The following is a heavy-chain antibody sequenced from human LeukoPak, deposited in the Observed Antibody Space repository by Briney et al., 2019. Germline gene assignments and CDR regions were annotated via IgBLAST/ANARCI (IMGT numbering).Heavy chain of an antibody. CDR2: IRGSGGGT. CDR1: GFTFNNYA. CDR3: ARVVYYYGSGGFDY. J-gene: IGHJ4*02. Sequence: PGGSLRLSCEASGFTFNNYAMSWVRQAPGKGLEWVSTIRGSGGGTYYADSVKGRFTISRDNSKNTLSLQMNSLRAEDTAVYYCARVVYYYGSGGFDYWGQGTLVTVSS. D-gene: IGHD3-10*01. V-gene: IGHV3-23*01.